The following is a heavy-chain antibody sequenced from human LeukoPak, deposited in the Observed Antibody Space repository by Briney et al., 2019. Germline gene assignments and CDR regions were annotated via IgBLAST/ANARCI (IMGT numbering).Heavy chain of an antibody. CDR3: AGKYCSDGSCYSGEDY. D-gene: IGHD2-15*01. CDR1: GFTVSSNY. CDR2: IYSGGNT. V-gene: IGHV3-53*01. J-gene: IGHJ4*02. Sequence: TGGSLRLSCAASGFTVSSNYMSWVRQAPGKGLEWVSLIYSGGNTDYADSVKGRFTISRDNSKNTLYLQMNSLRAEDTAVYYCAGKYCSDGSCYSGEDYWGQGTLVTVSS.